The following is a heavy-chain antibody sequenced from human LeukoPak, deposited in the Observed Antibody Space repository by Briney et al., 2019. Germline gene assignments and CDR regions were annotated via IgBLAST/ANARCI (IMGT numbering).Heavy chain of an antibody. CDR1: GFTSSSYA. D-gene: IGHD3-3*01. J-gene: IGHJ4*02. CDR2: ISYDGSNK. V-gene: IGHV3-30-3*01. Sequence: XGSLRLSCAASGFTSSSYAMHWVHQAPGKGLEWVAVISYDGSNKYYADSVKGRFTISRDNSKNTLYLQMNSLRAEDTAVYYCARGGSKRFLEWYPFDYWGQGTLVTVSS. CDR3: ARGGSKRFLEWYPFDY.